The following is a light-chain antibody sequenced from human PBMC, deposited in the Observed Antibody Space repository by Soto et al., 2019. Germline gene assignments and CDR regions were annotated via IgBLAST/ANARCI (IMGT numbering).Light chain of an antibody. Sequence: TQPASGAGSPGRAITISCTGTSSDVGTYNLVSWYQQHPGKAPKLMIFEGSKRPSGVSNRFPGSKSGNTASLTISGLQAEDEADYYCCSYARSSTYVFGNGTKVTVL. J-gene: IGLJ1*01. CDR2: EGS. V-gene: IGLV2-23*01. CDR3: CSYARSSTYV. CDR1: SSDVGTYNL.